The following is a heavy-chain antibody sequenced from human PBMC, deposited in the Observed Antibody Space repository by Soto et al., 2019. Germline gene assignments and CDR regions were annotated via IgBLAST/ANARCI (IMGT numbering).Heavy chain of an antibody. CDR2: IIPIFGTA. CDR3: ARGAGRVIQLWLSGYFDL. D-gene: IGHD5-18*01. J-gene: IGHJ2*01. V-gene: IGHV1-69*01. Sequence: QVQLVQSGAEVKKPGSSVKVSCKASGGTFSSYAISWVRQAPGQGLEWMGGIIPIFGTANYAQKFQGRVRIAADESTSTAEVEVGRLRSEGMSVYYCARGAGRVIQLWLSGYFDLSASGTMVTVSS. CDR1: GGTFSSYA.